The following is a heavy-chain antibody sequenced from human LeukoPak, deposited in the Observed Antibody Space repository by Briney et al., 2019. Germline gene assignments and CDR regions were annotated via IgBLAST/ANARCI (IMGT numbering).Heavy chain of an antibody. Sequence: ASVKVSCKASGYTFTSYYMHWVRQAPGQGLEWMGWISAYNGNTNYAQKLQGRVTMTTDTSTSTAYMELRSLRSDDTAVYYCARAQWGDAFDIWGQGTMVTVSS. J-gene: IGHJ3*02. D-gene: IGHD6-19*01. CDR1: GYTFTSYY. CDR2: ISAYNGNT. V-gene: IGHV1-18*04. CDR3: ARAQWGDAFDI.